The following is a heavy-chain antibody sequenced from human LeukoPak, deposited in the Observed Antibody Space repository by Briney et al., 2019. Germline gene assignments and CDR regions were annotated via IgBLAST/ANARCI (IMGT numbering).Heavy chain of an antibody. J-gene: IGHJ4*02. CDR3: AREGYYDSSGYHRFFGY. CDR1: GGTVSRYP. V-gene: IGHV1-18*01. CDR2: ISAYNGNT. Sequence: ASVKVSCKASGGTVSRYPISWVRQAPGQGLEWMGWISAYNGNTNYAQKLQGRVTMTTDTSTSTAYMELRSLRSDDTAVYYCAREGYYDSSGYHRFFGYWGQGTLVTVSS. D-gene: IGHD3-22*01.